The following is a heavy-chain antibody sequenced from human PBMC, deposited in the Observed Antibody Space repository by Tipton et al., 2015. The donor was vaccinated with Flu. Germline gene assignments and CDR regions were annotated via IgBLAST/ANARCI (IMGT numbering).Heavy chain of an antibody. Sequence: LTCGVSGDSIRSSDYYWGWIRQPPGKGLEWIGNIFHSGNAYHNPSLKSRVTMSVDMSKNQFSRKLSSVTAADTAVYYCARRDYSNYVSEPKNWFDPWGQGALVTVSS. CDR1: GDSIRSSDYY. J-gene: IGHJ5*02. CDR2: IFHSGNA. D-gene: IGHD4-11*01. CDR3: ARRDYSNYVSEPKNWFDP. V-gene: IGHV4-39*07.